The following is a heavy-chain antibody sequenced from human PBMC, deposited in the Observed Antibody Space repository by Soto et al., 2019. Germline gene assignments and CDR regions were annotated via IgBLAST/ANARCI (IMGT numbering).Heavy chain of an antibody. CDR3: ARVLLGRGNWFDP. J-gene: IGHJ5*02. V-gene: IGHV4-59*01. Sequence: PSETLSLTCTVSGGSISSYYWSWIRQPPGKGLEWIGYIYYSGSTNYNPSLKSRVTISVDTSKNQFSLKLSSVTAADTAVYYCARVLLGRGNWFDPWGQGTLVTVSS. D-gene: IGHD1-1*01. CDR1: GGSISSYY. CDR2: IYYSGST.